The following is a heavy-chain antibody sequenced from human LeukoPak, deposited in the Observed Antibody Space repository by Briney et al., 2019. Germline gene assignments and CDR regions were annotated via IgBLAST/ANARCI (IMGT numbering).Heavy chain of an antibody. CDR2: ISGSGGST. D-gene: IGHD1-26*01. CDR1: GFTFRIDA. Sequence: GGSLRLSCAASGFTFRIDAMSWIPQAPGKGLEWVSAISGSGGSTYYADSVKGRFTISRDNSKNTLYLQMNSLRAEDTAVYYCAKVGERDVWGQGTTVTVSS. J-gene: IGHJ6*02. CDR3: AKVGERDV. V-gene: IGHV3-23*01.